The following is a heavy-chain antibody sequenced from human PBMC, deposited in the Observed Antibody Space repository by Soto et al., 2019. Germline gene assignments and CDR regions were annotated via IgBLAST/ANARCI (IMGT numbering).Heavy chain of an antibody. J-gene: IGHJ4*02. CDR3: ASLSSFRVDY. D-gene: IGHD3-10*01. Sequence: GGSLRLSCAASGFTFSSYSMNWVRQAPGKGLEWVSYISSSSSTIYYADSVKGRFTISRDNAKNSLYLQMNSLRAEDTAVYYCASLSSFRVDYWGQGTLVTVSS. V-gene: IGHV3-48*01. CDR1: GFTFSSYS. CDR2: ISSSSSTI.